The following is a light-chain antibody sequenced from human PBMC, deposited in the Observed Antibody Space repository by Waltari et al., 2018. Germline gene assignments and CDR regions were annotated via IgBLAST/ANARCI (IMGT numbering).Light chain of an antibody. CDR1: RSVLYSPNNKNY. J-gene: IGKJ1*01. CDR3: QQYYTTPRT. Sequence: DFVMTQSPDSLAVYLGERATINCKSSRSVLYSPNNKNYLAWYQQKPGQPPKLLIYWASTRESGVPDRFSGSGSGSDFTLTISSLQAEDVAVYYCQQYYTTPRTFGQGTKVEI. V-gene: IGKV4-1*01. CDR2: WAS.